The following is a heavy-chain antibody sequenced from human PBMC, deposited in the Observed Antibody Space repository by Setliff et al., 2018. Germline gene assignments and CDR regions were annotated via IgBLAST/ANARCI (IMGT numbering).Heavy chain of an antibody. CDR1: GITFDAFG. J-gene: IGHJ6*02. V-gene: IGHV3-20*04. D-gene: IGHD2-15*01. CDR3: VSNPPRYCTGGICFDNGMDV. CDR2: MNGDGSSV. Sequence: PGGSLRLSCAASGITFDAFGMSWVRQAPGKGLEWVSGMNGDGSSVGYADSVKGRFTISRDNAKNSLFPQMNSLRAEDTALYYCVSNPPRYCTGGICFDNGMDVWGQGTTVTVSS.